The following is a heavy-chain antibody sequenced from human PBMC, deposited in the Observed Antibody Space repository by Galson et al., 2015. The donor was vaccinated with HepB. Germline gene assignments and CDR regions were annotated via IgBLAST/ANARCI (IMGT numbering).Heavy chain of an antibody. J-gene: IGHJ6*02. V-gene: IGHV3-30-3*01. Sequence: SLRLSCAASGFTFSSYAMHWVRQAPGKGLEWVAVISYDGSNKYYADSVKGRFTISRDNSKNTLYLQMNSLRAEDTAVYYCARGYSSSWYAHYYYYYGMDVWGQGTTVTVSS. D-gene: IGHD6-13*01. CDR3: ARGYSSSWYAHYYYYYGMDV. CDR2: ISYDGSNK. CDR1: GFTFSSYA.